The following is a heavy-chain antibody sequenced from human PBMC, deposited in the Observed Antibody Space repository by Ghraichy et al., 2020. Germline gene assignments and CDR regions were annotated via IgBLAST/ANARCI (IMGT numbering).Heavy chain of an antibody. J-gene: IGHJ4*02. CDR3: ARPRGYTFGYLAY. D-gene: IGHD3-16*01. Sequence: SETLSLTCTVSGGSISSSSYYWGWFRQPTGKGLEWIGSIYYTGNTYYNPSLRSRVTMSVDTSKNQFSLKLSSATATDTAVYFCARPRGYTFGYLAYWGQGTLVTVSS. CDR1: GGSISSSSYY. CDR2: IYYTGNT. V-gene: IGHV4-39*01.